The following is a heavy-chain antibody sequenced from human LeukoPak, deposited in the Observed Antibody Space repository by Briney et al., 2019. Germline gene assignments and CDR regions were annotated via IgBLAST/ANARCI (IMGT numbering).Heavy chain of an antibody. CDR3: ARGWVGSRRFGY. CDR2: IYYSGST. Sequence: SETLSLTCTVSGGSISSGGYYWSWIRQHPGKGLEWIGYIYYSGSTYYNPSLKSRVTISVDTSKNQFSLKLSSVTAADTAVYYCARGWVGSRRFGYWGQGTLVTVSS. J-gene: IGHJ4*02. D-gene: IGHD6-13*01. CDR1: GGSISSGGYY. V-gene: IGHV4-31*03.